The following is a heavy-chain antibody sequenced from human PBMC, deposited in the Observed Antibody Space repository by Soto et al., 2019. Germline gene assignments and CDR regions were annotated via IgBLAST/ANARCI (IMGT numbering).Heavy chain of an antibody. CDR2: IDPSDSHT. Sequence: PGESLKISCKASGYTFTNYWIGWVRQMPGKGLEWMGAIDPSDSHTNYDPSFQGHVTISTDRSINTAYLHWAGLRASDTAMYYCARFAYGSESYYPTWYFDLWGRGTPVTVSS. CDR3: ARFAYGSESYYPTWYFDL. V-gene: IGHV5-10-1*01. CDR1: GYTFTNYW. J-gene: IGHJ2*01. D-gene: IGHD3-10*01.